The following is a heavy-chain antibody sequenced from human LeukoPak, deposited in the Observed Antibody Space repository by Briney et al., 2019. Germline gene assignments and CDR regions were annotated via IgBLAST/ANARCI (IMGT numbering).Heavy chain of an antibody. D-gene: IGHD5-18*01. J-gene: IGHJ4*02. CDR1: GFTLSDYY. Sequence: GGSLRLSCAASGFTLSDYYMSWVRQAPGRGLEWVSLIHSGGTIYYTDSVKGRFTISRDNSKNTLYLQMNSLRAEDTAVYYCARDQGVQLWSPLDYWGQGTLVTVSS. CDR2: IHSGGTI. V-gene: IGHV3-66*01. CDR3: ARDQGVQLWSPLDY.